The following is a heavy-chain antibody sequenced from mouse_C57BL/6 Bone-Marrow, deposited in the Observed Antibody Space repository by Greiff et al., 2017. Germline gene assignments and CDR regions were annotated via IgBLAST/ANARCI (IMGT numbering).Heavy chain of an antibody. V-gene: IGHV5-17*01. J-gene: IGHJ3*01. CDR1: GFTFSDYG. Sequence: EVQVVESGGGLVKPGGSLKLSCAASGFTFSDYGMHWVRQAPEKGLEWVAYISSGSSTIYYADTVKGRFTISRDNAKNTLFLQMTSLRSEDTAMYYCARLGLRQFAYWGQGTLVTVSA. CDR2: ISSGSSTI. D-gene: IGHD2-4*01. CDR3: ARLGLRQFAY.